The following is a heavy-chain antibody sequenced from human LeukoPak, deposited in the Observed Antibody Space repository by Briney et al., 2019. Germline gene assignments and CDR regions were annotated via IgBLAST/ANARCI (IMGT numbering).Heavy chain of an antibody. V-gene: IGHV3-23*01. CDR1: GFTVSSNY. D-gene: IGHD3-3*01. CDR3: AKDRAPILALDAFDI. CDR2: ISGSGGST. Sequence: GGSLRLSCAASGFTVSSNYMSWVRQAPGKGLGWVSAISGSGGSTYYADSVKGRFTISRDNSKNTLYLQMNSLRAEDTAVYYCAKDRAPILALDAFDIWGQGTMVTVSS. J-gene: IGHJ3*02.